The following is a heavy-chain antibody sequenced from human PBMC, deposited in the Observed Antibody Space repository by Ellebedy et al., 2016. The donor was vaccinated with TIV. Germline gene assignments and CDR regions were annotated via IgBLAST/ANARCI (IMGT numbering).Heavy chain of an antibody. Sequence: GESLKISCAASGFTFSNAWMNWVRQAPGKGLEWVGRIRSKTDGGTIDYAAPVKGRFSISRDDSKNSVYLHMNSLKTEDTAVYYCARGNWYCDLWGRGTLVTVSA. CDR3: ARGNWYCDL. CDR1: GFTFSNAW. J-gene: IGHJ2*01. CDR2: IRSKTDGGTI. V-gene: IGHV3-15*07.